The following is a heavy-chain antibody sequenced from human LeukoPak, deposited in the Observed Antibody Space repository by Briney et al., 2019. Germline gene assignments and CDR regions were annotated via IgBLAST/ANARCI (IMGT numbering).Heavy chain of an antibody. CDR2: ISYSGNT. J-gene: IGHJ4*02. CDR1: GGSINTFY. Sequence: SETLSLTCTVSGGSINTFYWGWIRQPPGKGLEWIGYISYSGNTNYNPSLKSRVTISLDTSKAQFSLKLRSVTAADTAVYYCASSESCSSTSCYILTPFDYWGQGTLVTVSS. D-gene: IGHD2-2*02. CDR3: ASSESCSSTSCYILTPFDY. V-gene: IGHV4-59*08.